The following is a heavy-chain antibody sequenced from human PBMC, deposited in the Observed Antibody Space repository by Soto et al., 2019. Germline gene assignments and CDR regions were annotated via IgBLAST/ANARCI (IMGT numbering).Heavy chain of an antibody. CDR3: AKDLRQKPAASGLFYYYYGMDV. D-gene: IGHD2-2*01. J-gene: IGHJ6*02. CDR2: ISYDGSNK. Sequence: QVQLVESGGGVAQPGRSLRLSCAASGLSFNTYGMHWVRQAPGKGLEWVAVISYDGSNKYYVESVKGRFTSSRGNSKNTLFLQMDSLRAEDTAVYYCAKDLRQKPAASGLFYYYYGMDVWGQGTTVTVSS. V-gene: IGHV3-30*18. CDR1: GLSFNTYG.